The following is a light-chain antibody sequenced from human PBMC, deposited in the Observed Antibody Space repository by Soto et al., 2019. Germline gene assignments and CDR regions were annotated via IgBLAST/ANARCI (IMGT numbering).Light chain of an antibody. V-gene: IGLV2-11*01. J-gene: IGLJ1*01. CDR1: SSDVGGYNY. CDR3: CSYAGIYTWV. Sequence: QSALTQPRSVSGSPGQSVTISCTGTSSDVGGYNYVSWYQQHPGKAPKLMIYDVSKRPSGVPDRFSGSKSGNTASLTISGLQAEDESEYYCCSYAGIYTWVFGTGTKVTVL. CDR2: DVS.